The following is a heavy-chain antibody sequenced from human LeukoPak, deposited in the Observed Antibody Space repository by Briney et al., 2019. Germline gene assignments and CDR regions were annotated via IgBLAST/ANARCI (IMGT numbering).Heavy chain of an antibody. V-gene: IGHV3-30*02. Sequence: GGSLRLSCAASGFTFSSYGMHWGRQAPGKGLEWVAFIGYDGRNKYYADSAKGRFTISRDNSKNTLYLQMNSLRAEDTAVYYCAKGSLSIAAAMVQVYWGQGTLVTVSS. J-gene: IGHJ4*02. CDR3: AKGSLSIAAAMVQVY. CDR1: GFTFSSYG. D-gene: IGHD6-13*01. CDR2: IGYDGRNK.